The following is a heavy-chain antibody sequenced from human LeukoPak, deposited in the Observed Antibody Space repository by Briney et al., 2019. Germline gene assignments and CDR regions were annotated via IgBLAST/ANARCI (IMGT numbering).Heavy chain of an antibody. CDR3: ARLSPRCCDY. CDR1: GGSISSSSHF. Sequence: SETLSLTCTESGGSISSSSHFCGWIRQPPVKGLEWIGSIDYRGVTYYNPSLKSRVTISADTSKNQFSLKLTSVTAADTAVYYCARLSPRCCDYWGQGTLVTVSS. J-gene: IGHJ4*02. CDR2: IDYRGVT. V-gene: IGHV4-39*01. D-gene: IGHD4/OR15-4a*01.